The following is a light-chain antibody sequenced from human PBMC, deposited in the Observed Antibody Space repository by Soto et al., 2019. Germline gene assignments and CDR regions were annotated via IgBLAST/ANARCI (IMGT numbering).Light chain of an antibody. CDR2: QAS. CDR3: QQRSDWPGVT. J-gene: IGKJ4*01. Sequence: EIVLTQSPATLSLSPGERATLSCRASQAISNYLAWYQHKLGQAPGLLIYQASHRATGVPARFTGSGSGTDFTITISSLEPEDFGVYFCQQRSDWPGVTFGGRTKVEMK. CDR1: QAISNY. V-gene: IGKV3-11*01.